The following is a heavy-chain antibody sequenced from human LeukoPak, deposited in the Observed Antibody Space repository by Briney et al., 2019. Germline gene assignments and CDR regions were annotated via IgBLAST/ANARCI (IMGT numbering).Heavy chain of an antibody. CDR3: ARHVFGGDPNFDY. V-gene: IGHV4-59*08. CDR2: IYYSGSI. Sequence: SETLSLTCTVSGGSISSYYWSWIRQPPGKGLEWIGYIYYSGSINYNPSLKSRVTISVDTSKNQFSLKLSSVTAADTAVYYCARHVFGGDPNFDYWGQGTLVTVSS. CDR1: GGSISSYY. D-gene: IGHD3-16*01. J-gene: IGHJ4*02.